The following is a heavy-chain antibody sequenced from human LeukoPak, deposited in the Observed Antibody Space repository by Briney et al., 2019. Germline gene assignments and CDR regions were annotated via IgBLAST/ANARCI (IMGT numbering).Heavy chain of an antibody. J-gene: IGHJ6*02. V-gene: IGHV3-48*01. CDR3: AREKVTSDYYYYGMDA. CDR2: ISGSSSTI. Sequence: GGSLRLSCAASGFSFSAYSMNWVRQAPGKGLEWVSYISGSSSTIYYADSVKGRFTISRDNAKNSLFLQLNSLRAEDTAVYYCAREKVTSDYYYYGMDAWGQGTTITVSS. D-gene: IGHD2-2*01. CDR1: GFSFSAYS.